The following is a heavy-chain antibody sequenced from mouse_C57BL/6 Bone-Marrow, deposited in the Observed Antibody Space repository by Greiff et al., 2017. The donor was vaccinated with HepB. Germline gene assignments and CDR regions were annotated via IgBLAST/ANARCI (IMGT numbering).Heavy chain of an antibody. D-gene: IGHD1-1*01. V-gene: IGHV1-85*01. Sequence: QVQLKESGPELVKPGASVKLSCKASGYTFTSYDINWVEQRPGQGLEWIGWIYPRAGSTKYNEKFKGKATLTVDTSSSKAYMELHSLTSEASAVYFCTRWFKYYGSSDYWGQGTTLTVSS. CDR3: TRWFKYYGSSDY. CDR1: GYTFTSYD. J-gene: IGHJ2*01. CDR2: IYPRAGST.